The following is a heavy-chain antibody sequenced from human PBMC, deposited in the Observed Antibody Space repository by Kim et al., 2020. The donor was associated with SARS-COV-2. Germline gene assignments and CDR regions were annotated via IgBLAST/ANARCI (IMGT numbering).Heavy chain of an antibody. V-gene: IGHV1-2*02. J-gene: IGHJ4*02. CDR3: ARDDRAFFDY. CDR2: GT. Sequence: GTNYAPKFQGRVTMTRDTSISTAYMELGRLRSDDTAVYYCARDDRAFFDYWGQGTLVTVSS. D-gene: IGHD3-22*01.